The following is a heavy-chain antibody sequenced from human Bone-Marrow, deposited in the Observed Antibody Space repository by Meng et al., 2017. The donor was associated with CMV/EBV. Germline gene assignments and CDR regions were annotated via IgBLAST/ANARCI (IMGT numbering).Heavy chain of an antibody. CDR1: GFTVSSNY. V-gene: IGHV3-66*01. J-gene: IGHJ4*02. D-gene: IGHD5-24*01. Sequence: EVQLVESGGGLVQPGGSLRLSCAASGFTVSSNYMSWVRQAPGKGLEWVSVIYSGGSTYYEDSVKGRFTISRDNSKNTLYLQMNSLRAEDTAVYYCARDRGGYYYFDYWGQGTLVTVSS. CDR2: IYSGGST. CDR3: ARDRGGYYYFDY.